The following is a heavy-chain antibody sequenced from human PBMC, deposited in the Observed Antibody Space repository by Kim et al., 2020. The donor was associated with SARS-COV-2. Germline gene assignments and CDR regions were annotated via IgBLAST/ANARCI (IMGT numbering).Heavy chain of an antibody. J-gene: IGHJ4*02. CDR3: ARICITIFGVVINFDC. CDR2: ISAYNGNT. Sequence: ASVKVSCKASGYTFTSYGISWARQAPGQGLEWMGWISAYNGNTNYAQKLQGRVTMTTDTSTSTAYMELRSLRADDTAVYYCARICITIFGVVINFDCWGQGTLVTVSS. V-gene: IGHV1-18*01. CDR1: GYTFTSYG. D-gene: IGHD3-3*01.